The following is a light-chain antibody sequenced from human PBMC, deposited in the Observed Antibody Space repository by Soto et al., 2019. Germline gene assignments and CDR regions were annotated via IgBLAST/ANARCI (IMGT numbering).Light chain of an antibody. CDR1: SSNIGGNS. J-gene: IGLJ1*01. CDR3: GSWDSSLSAYV. Sequence: SVLTQPPSVSAAPGQKVTISCSGSSSNIGGNSVSWYQQPPGTAPKLLIYYDNKRPSGIPDRFSGSKSGTSATLGITGFQTGDEADYYCGSWDSSLSAYVFGTGTKVTVL. V-gene: IGLV1-51*01. CDR2: YDN.